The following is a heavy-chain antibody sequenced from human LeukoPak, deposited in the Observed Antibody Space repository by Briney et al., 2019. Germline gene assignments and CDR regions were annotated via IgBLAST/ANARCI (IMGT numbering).Heavy chain of an antibody. V-gene: IGHV3-48*03. CDR3: ARALYDSSGYVDY. J-gene: IGHJ4*02. D-gene: IGHD3-22*01. CDR2: ISSSGSTI. Sequence: PGGSLRLSCAASGFTFSSYEMNWVRQAPGKGLEWVSYISSSGSTIYYADSVKGRFTISRDNAKNSLYLQMNSLRAEDTAVYYCARALYDSSGYVDYWAQGTLVTVSS. CDR1: GFTFSSYE.